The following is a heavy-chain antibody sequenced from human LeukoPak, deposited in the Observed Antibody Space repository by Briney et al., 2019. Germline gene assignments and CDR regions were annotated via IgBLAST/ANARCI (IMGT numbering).Heavy chain of an antibody. J-gene: IGHJ4*02. V-gene: IGHV4-34*01. CDR3: ARVGVGSAGATEYYFDY. CDR1: GGSFSGYY. Sequence: SETLSLTCAVYGGSFSGYYWSWIRQPPGKGLEWIGEINHSGRTNYNPSLKSRVTISVDTSKNQFSLKLSSVTAADTAVYYCARVGVGSAGATEYYFDYWGQGTLVTVSS. D-gene: IGHD1-26*01. CDR2: INHSGRT.